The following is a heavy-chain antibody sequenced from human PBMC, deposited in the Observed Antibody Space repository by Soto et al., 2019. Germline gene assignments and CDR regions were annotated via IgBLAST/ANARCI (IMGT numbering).Heavy chain of an antibody. CDR3: ARGIIVVVVAATSYYFDY. D-gene: IGHD2-15*01. V-gene: IGHV4-34*01. J-gene: IGHJ4*02. CDR1: GGSFSGYY. Sequence: SEMLSLTCAVYGGSFSGYYWSWIRQPPGKGLEWIGEINHSGSTNYNPSLKSRVTISVDTSKNQFSLKLSSVTAADTAVYYCARGIIVVVVAATSYYFDYWGQGTLVTVSS. CDR2: INHSGST.